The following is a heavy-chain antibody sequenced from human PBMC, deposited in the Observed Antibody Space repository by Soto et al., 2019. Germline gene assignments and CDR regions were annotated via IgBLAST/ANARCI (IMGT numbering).Heavy chain of an antibody. V-gene: IGHV3-72*01. Sequence: PRLSCAVSVVSEFSFSDEYMDWVRQAPGKGLEWVGRSRNRVNSHSTAYAASVQGRFTISRDDSKQTVYLQMNNLKTEDTAVYYCCRVDPRAKSPDYWGQGTLVTVSS. CDR2: SRNRVNSHST. J-gene: IGHJ4*02. D-gene: IGHD3-9*01. CDR3: CRVDPRAKSPDY. CDR1: VVSEFSFSDEY.